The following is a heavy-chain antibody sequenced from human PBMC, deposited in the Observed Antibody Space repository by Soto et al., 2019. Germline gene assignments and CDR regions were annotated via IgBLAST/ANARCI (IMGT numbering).Heavy chain of an antibody. D-gene: IGHD2-2*01. CDR1: GYTFTSYA. Sequence: ASVKVSCKASGYTFTSYAMHWVRQAPGQRLEWMGWINAGNGNTKYSQKFQGRVTITRDTSASTAYMELSSLRSEDTAVYYCARTSLRYCSSTNCFYGMDVWGQGTTVTVSS. J-gene: IGHJ6*02. CDR3: ARTSLRYCSSTNCFYGMDV. V-gene: IGHV1-3*01. CDR2: INAGNGNT.